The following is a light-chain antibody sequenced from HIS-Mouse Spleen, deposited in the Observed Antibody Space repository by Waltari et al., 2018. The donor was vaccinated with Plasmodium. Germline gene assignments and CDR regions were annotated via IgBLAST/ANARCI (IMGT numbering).Light chain of an antibody. J-gene: IGLJ3*02. Sequence: QSALTQPASVSGSPGQSITISCTGTSSDVGSYNLVSWYQQPPGKAPKLMIYEGSKRPSRVSKRFSGSKSGNTASLTISGLQAEDEADYYCCSYAGSSTNWVFGGGTKLTVL. CDR2: EGS. CDR1: SSDVGSYNL. V-gene: IGLV2-23*01. CDR3: CSYAGSSTNWV.